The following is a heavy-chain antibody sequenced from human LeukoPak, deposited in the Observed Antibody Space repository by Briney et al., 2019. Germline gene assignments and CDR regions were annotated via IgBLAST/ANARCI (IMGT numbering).Heavy chain of an antibody. CDR3: ARVFGYCSSSACYAGYDL. CDR1: GFTFSSYS. Sequence: GGSLRLSCAASGFTFSSYSLTWVRQAPGKGLEWVSDISTDSRYIYYADSVQGRFTISRDNAQRSLYLQMNSLRVEDTAVYYCARVFGYCSSSACYAGYDLWGQGTRVTVSS. D-gene: IGHD2-2*03. J-gene: IGHJ3*01. CDR2: ISTDSRYI. V-gene: IGHV3-21*01.